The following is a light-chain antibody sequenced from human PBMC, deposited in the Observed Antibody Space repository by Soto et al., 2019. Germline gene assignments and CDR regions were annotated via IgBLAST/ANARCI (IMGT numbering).Light chain of an antibody. Sequence: EIVLTQSPGTLSLSPGDTATLSCRASQSVRGNYLAWCQQKPGQAPRLVIYDASSRATGIPDRFSGSGSGTDFTLTISRLEPVDFAVYYCQQYGSSPLTFGGGTKVEIK. V-gene: IGKV3-20*01. CDR3: QQYGSSPLT. J-gene: IGKJ4*01. CDR2: DAS. CDR1: QSVRGNY.